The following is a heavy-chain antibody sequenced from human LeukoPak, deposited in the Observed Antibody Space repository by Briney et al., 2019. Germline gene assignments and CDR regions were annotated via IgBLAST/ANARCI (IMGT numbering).Heavy chain of an antibody. Sequence: GGSLRLSCAASGFTFSSYSMNWVRQAPGKGLEWVSSISSSSSYIYYADSVKGRFTISRANAKNSLYLQMNSLRAEDTAVYYCARGWTTVVTPPPYWGQGTLVTVSS. V-gene: IGHV3-21*01. J-gene: IGHJ4*02. D-gene: IGHD4-23*01. CDR2: ISSSSSYI. CDR1: GFTFSSYS. CDR3: ARGWTTVVTPPPY.